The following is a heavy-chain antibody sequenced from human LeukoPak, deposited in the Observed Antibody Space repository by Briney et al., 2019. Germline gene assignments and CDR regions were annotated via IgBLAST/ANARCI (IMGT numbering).Heavy chain of an antibody. V-gene: IGHV3-21*01. CDR1: GFTFSTYT. Sequence: PGGSLRLSCAASGFTFSTYTMNWVRQAPGKGLEWVSSINNRGNYIYYADSVKGRFTISRDNVKNSLYLQMNSLRAEDTAVYYCAREDGVVGASSAFDYWGQGILVTVSS. D-gene: IGHD1-26*01. J-gene: IGHJ4*02. CDR2: INNRGNYI. CDR3: AREDGVVGASSAFDY.